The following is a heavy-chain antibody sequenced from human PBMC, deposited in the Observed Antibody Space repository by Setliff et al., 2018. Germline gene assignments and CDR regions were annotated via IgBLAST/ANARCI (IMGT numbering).Heavy chain of an antibody. D-gene: IGHD1-26*01. CDR3: ASEARLSGSTDFTGLDY. CDR2: INAGNGNT. CDR1: GYTFTSYA. J-gene: IGHJ4*02. Sequence: ASVKVSCKASGYTFTSYAMHWVRQAPGQRLEWMGWINAGNGNTKYSQKFQGRVTITRDTSASTTYMELSSLRSEDTAVYYCASEARLSGSTDFTGLDYWGQGTLVTVSS. V-gene: IGHV1-3*01.